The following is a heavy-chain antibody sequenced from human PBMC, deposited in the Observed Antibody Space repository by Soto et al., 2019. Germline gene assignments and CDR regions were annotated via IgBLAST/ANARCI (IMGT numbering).Heavy chain of an antibody. CDR2: ISSNGGST. CDR3: ARDIWGSYRRGRGGD. D-gene: IGHD3-16*02. J-gene: IGHJ4*02. Sequence: GGSLRLSCAASGFTFSSYAMHWVRQAPGKGLEYVSAISSNGGSTYYANSVKGRFTISRDNSKNTLYLQMGSLRAEDMAVYYCARDIWGSYRRGRGGDWGQGTLVTVSS. CDR1: GFTFSSYA. V-gene: IGHV3-64*01.